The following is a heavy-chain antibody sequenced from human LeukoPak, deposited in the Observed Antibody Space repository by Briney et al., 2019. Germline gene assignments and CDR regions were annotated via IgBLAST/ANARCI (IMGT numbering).Heavy chain of an antibody. V-gene: IGHV4-59*02. J-gene: IGHJ2*01. CDR3: AREANSPTARYWYFDL. CDR2: VYYSGST. CDR1: GGSVSSYY. Sequence: SETLSLTRTVSGGSVSSYYWSWMRQSPGKGLEWIGYVYYSGSTNYNPALKSRVTISLDTSENQFSLKLSSVTAADTAVYYCAREANSPTARYWYFDLWGRGTQVTVSS. D-gene: IGHD2-21*01.